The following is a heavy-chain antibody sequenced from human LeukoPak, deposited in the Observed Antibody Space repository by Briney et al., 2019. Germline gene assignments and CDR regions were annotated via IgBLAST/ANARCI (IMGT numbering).Heavy chain of an antibody. D-gene: IGHD6-19*01. CDR1: GFTFSSYA. J-gene: IGHJ4*02. CDR2: ISGSGGST. Sequence: GGSLRLSCAASGFTFSSYAMSWVRQAPGKGLEWVSAISGSGGSTYYADSVKGRFTISRDNSKNTLYLQMNSLRAEDTAVYYCARQQWLVDYFDYWGQGTLVTVSS. V-gene: IGHV3-23*01. CDR3: ARQQWLVDYFDY.